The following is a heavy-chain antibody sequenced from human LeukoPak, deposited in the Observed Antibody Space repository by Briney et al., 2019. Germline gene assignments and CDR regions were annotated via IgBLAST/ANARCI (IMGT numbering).Heavy chain of an antibody. V-gene: IGHV4-34*01. D-gene: IGHD3-3*01. CDR3: HSRFLEWLLDY. CDR1: GGSFSNYY. CDR2: INHSGST. Sequence: SETLSLTCAVYGGSFSNYYWSWIRQPPGKRLEWIGEINHSGSTNYNPSLKRRVSVSLDTSKNQFSLRLSSVTAADTAIYYCHSRFLEWLLDYWGQGTLVTVSS. J-gene: IGHJ4*02.